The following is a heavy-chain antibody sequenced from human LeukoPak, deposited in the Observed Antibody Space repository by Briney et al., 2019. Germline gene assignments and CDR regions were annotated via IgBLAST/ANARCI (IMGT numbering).Heavy chain of an antibody. Sequence: GGSLRLSCAASGFTFSSYSMNWVRQAPGKGLEWVSYISSSSSTIYYADSVKGRFTISRDNAKNSLYLQMNSLRAEDTAVYYCTRDIPNPGVVAAFGPKKKENWFDPWGQGTLVTVSS. CDR1: GFTFSSYS. D-gene: IGHD2-15*01. CDR3: TRDIPNPGVVAAFGPKKKENWFDP. J-gene: IGHJ5*02. CDR2: ISSSSSTI. V-gene: IGHV3-48*01.